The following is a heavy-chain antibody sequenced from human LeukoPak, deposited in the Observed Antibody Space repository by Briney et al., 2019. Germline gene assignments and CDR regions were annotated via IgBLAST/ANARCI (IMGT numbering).Heavy chain of an antibody. Sequence: ASVKVSCKASGYSFTRYYMHWVRQAPGQGLEWMGWINVNNGDTNYAQKFQGRVTVTRDTSISTAYMELSRLRSDDTAVYYCARDWDPITGTTRWFDPWGQGTLVTVSS. D-gene: IGHD1-7*01. CDR1: GYSFTRYY. CDR3: ARDWDPITGTTRWFDP. J-gene: IGHJ5*02. V-gene: IGHV1-2*02. CDR2: INVNNGDT.